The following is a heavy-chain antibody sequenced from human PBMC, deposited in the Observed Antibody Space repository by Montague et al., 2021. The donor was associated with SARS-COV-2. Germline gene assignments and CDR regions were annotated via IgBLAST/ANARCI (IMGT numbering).Heavy chain of an antibody. CDR3: ARGVITPDY. CDR1: GFTFTSYA. V-gene: IGHV3-23*01. Sequence: SLRLSCAVSGFTFTSYAMSWVRQAPGKGLEWVSSIVDSDSSTHYADSVKGRFTISRDNYKNMVYLQMNSLRAEDTAVYYCARGVITPDYWGQGTLVTVSS. CDR2: IVDSDSST. J-gene: IGHJ4*02. D-gene: IGHD2-21*01.